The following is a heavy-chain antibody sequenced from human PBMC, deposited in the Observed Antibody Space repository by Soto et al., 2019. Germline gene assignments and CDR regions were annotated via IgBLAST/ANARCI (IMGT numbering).Heavy chain of an antibody. CDR1: GYTFTRYG. J-gene: IGHJ6*02. V-gene: IGHV1-18*01. Sequence: GASVKVSCKASGYTFTRYGMSWVRQAPGQGLEWMGWISAYNGNRNYAQKFQGRVTMTTDTSTSTVYMELRSLTSDDTAVYYCAGERKWCGGSGAFYSDDYFGMDFWGQGTTVTVS. D-gene: IGHD2-15*01. CDR2: ISAYNGNR. CDR3: AGERKWCGGSGAFYSDDYFGMDF.